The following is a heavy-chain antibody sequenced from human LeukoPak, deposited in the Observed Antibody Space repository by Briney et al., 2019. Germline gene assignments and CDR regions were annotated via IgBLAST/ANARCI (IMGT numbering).Heavy chain of an antibody. J-gene: IGHJ4*02. CDR3: ARHGGKYQTL. CDR2: INHSGNT. Sequence: SETLSLTCAVYDGSFSGSYYSWIRQPPGKGLEWIGEINHSGNTNYNPSLKSRVTISVDTSKNQFSLRLNSVTAADTAVYYCARHGGKYQTLWGQGTLVTVSS. CDR1: DGSFSGSY. D-gene: IGHD2-2*01. V-gene: IGHV4-34*01.